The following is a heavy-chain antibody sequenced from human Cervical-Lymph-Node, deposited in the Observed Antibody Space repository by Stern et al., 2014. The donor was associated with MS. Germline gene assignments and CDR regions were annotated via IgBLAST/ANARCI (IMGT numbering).Heavy chain of an antibody. CDR3: AGGVWTTVTNY. Sequence: VQLVESGGGVVQPGRSLRLSCAASGFTFTTYAMHWVRQAPGKGLERVAVISYDGSNKFYADSVKGRFTISRDNSKNTVYLQMNSLRAEDTAVYYCAGGVWTTVTNYWGQGTLVTVSS. D-gene: IGHD4-17*01. V-gene: IGHV3-30*04. J-gene: IGHJ4*02. CDR2: ISYDGSNK. CDR1: GFTFTTYA.